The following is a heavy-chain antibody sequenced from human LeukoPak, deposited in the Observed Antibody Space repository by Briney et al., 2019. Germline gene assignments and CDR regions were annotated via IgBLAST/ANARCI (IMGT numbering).Heavy chain of an antibody. CDR3: ARGKHYYDSSGYYHRNYYFDY. D-gene: IGHD3-22*01. J-gene: IGHJ4*02. Sequence: ASVKVSCKASGYTFTSYYMHWVRQAPGQGLEWMGIINPSGGSTSYAQKFQGRVTMTRDMSTSTAYMELSSLRSEDTAVYYCARGKHYYDSSGYYHRNYYFDYWGQGTLVTVSS. CDR2: INPSGGST. CDR1: GYTFTSYY. V-gene: IGHV1-46*01.